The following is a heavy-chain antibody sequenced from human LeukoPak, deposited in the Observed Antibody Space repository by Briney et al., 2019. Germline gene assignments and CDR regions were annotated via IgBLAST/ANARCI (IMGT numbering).Heavy chain of an antibody. CDR3: ARERGQYYDYVWGSYRSRDYFDY. V-gene: IGHV4-59*01. CDR2: IYYSGST. J-gene: IGHJ4*02. D-gene: IGHD3-16*02. CDR1: GGSISSYY. Sequence: SETLSLTCTVSGGSISSYYWSWIRQPPGKGLERIGYIYYSGSTNYNPSLKSRVTISVDTSKNQFSLKLSSVTAADTAVYYCARERGQYYDYVWGSYRSRDYFDYWGQGTLVTVSS.